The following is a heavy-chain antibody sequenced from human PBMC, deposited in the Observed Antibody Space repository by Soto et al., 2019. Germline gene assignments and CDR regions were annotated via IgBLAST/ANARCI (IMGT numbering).Heavy chain of an antibody. CDR1: GFTFSSYS. V-gene: IGHV3-48*01. Sequence: PGGSLRLSCAASGFTFSSYSMNWVRQAPGKGLEWVSYISSGGGSIYYADSVKGRFTISRDHAKNSLYLQMNSLRGEDTAVYYCARRSPSLNAFDIWGQGTMVTVSS. CDR2: ISSGGGSI. CDR3: ARRSPSLNAFDI. J-gene: IGHJ3*02.